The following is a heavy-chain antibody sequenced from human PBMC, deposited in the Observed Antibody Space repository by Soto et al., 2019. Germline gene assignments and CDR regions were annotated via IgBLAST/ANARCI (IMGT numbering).Heavy chain of an antibody. Sequence: ASVKVSCKASGYTFTSYGISWVRQAPGQGVEWMGWSSAYNGNTNYAQKLQGRVTMTTDTSTSTAYMELNSLRAEDTAVYYCARDHYDYIWGSHRPVDYYYNGLDVWGQGTTVTVSS. CDR3: ARDHYDYIWGSHRPVDYYYNGLDV. CDR2: SSAYNGNT. V-gene: IGHV1-18*01. J-gene: IGHJ6*02. D-gene: IGHD3-16*02. CDR1: GYTFTSYG.